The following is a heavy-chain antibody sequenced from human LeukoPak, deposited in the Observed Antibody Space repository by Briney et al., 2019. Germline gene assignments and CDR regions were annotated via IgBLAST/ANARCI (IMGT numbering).Heavy chain of an antibody. J-gene: IGHJ6*03. D-gene: IGHD1-7*01. Sequence: ASVKVSCKASGYTFTSYAMNWVRQAPGQGLEWMGWINTNTGNPTYAQGFTERFVFSLDTSVSTAYLQISSLKAEDTAVYYCARAYPYYITGTIEPPHYYYYMDVWGKGTTVTVSS. CDR3: ARAYPYYITGTIEPPHYYYYMDV. V-gene: IGHV7-4-1*02. CDR1: GYTFTSYA. CDR2: INTNTGNP.